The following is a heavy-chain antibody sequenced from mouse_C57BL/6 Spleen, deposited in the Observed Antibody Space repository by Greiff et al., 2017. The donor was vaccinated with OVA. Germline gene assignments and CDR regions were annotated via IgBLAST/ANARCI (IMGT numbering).Heavy chain of an antibody. Sequence: VKLMESGAELVRPGASVTLSCKASGYTFTDYEMHWVKQTPVHGLEWIGAIDPETGGTAYNQKFKGKAILTADKSSRTAYMELRSLTYEDSAVYYCARKGYDYDVFFDYWGQGTTLTVSS. J-gene: IGHJ2*01. CDR3: ARKGYDYDVFFDY. CDR2: IDPETGGT. V-gene: IGHV1-15*01. D-gene: IGHD2-4*01. CDR1: GYTFTDYE.